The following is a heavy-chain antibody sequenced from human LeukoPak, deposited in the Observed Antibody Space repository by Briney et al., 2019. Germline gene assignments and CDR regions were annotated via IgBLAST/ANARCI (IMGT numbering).Heavy chain of an antibody. Sequence: GSSVKVSCKASGGTFSSYAISWVRQAPGQGLEWMGGIIPIFGTANYAQKFQGRVTITTDESTSTAYMELSSLRSEDTAVYYCARGWSGYSSYYYYYYMDVWGKGTTVTVSS. D-gene: IGHD3-3*01. V-gene: IGHV1-69*05. J-gene: IGHJ6*03. CDR1: GGTFSSYA. CDR2: IIPIFGTA. CDR3: ARGWSGYSSYYYYYYMDV.